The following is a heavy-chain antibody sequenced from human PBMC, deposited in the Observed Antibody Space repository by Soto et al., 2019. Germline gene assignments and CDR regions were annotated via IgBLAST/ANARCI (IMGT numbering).Heavy chain of an antibody. D-gene: IGHD4-17*01. CDR3: ARKNDGDYLGAFDI. CDR2: IYYSGST. V-gene: IGHV4-31*03. CDR1: GGSISSGGYY. J-gene: IGHJ3*02. Sequence: QVQLQESGPGLVKPSQTLSLTCTVSGGSISSGGYYWSWIRQHPGKGLEWIGYIYYSGSTYYNPSLRSRVTISVDTSKNQFSLKLSSVTAADTAVYYCARKNDGDYLGAFDIWGQGTMVTVSS.